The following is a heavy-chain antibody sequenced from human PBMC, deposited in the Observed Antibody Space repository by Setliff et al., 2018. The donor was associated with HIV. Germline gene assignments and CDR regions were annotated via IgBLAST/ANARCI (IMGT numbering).Heavy chain of an antibody. CDR3: ARGSHGTSWTDY. J-gene: IGHJ4*02. Sequence: SETLSLTWTVSGGSISSTNYYWGWIRQTPGKGLEWIGSIYYSGTTYYNPSLKSRVTMSVDTSTSRLSLKVHSVTAADTAMYYCARGSHGTSWTDYWGQGTLVTVSS. V-gene: IGHV4-39*07. D-gene: IGHD6-13*01. CDR1: GGSISSTNYY. CDR2: IYYSGTT.